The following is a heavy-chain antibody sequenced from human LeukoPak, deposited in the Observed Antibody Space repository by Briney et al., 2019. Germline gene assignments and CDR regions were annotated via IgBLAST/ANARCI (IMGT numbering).Heavy chain of an antibody. CDR2: ISAYNGDT. Sequence: GASVKVSCKTSGYTFTHYGISWVRQAPGQGLEWVGWISAYNGDTKYAQSFQDKVTMTTDTSTSTAYMELRSLTSDDTAVYYCARSLLVVPDASGEHDAFDMWGQGTMVTVSS. V-gene: IGHV1-18*01. CDR3: ARSLLVVPDASGEHDAFDM. J-gene: IGHJ3*02. D-gene: IGHD2-8*02. CDR1: GYTFTHYG.